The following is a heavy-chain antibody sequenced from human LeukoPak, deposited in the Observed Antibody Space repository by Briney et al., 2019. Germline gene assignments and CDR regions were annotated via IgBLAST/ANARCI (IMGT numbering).Heavy chain of an antibody. CDR2: IIPTFGTA. Sequence: SVKVSCKASGGTFSSYAISWVRQAPGQGLEWMGGIIPTFGTANYAQKFQGRVTITADESTSTAYMELSSLRSEDTAVYYCARTLRFLEWGRDYYYYYGMDVWGQGTTVTVSS. CDR3: ARTLRFLEWGRDYYYYYGMDV. D-gene: IGHD3-3*01. J-gene: IGHJ6*02. CDR1: GGTFSSYA. V-gene: IGHV1-69*13.